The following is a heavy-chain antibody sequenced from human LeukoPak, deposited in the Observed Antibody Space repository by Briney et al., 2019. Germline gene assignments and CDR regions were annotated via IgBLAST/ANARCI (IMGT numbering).Heavy chain of an antibody. CDR2: ISYDGSNK. V-gene: IGHV3-30-3*01. CDR3: ASPDSSGYYYAGLAFDY. Sequence: PGRSLRLSCAASGFTFSSYAMHWVRQAPGKGLEWVAVISYDGSNKYYADSVKGRFTISRDNSKNTLYLQVNSLRAEDTAVYYCASPDSSGYYYAGLAFDYWGQGTLVTVSS. CDR1: GFTFSSYA. D-gene: IGHD3-22*01. J-gene: IGHJ4*02.